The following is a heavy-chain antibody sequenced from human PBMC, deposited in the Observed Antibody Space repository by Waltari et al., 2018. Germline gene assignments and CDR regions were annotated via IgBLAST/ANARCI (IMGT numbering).Heavy chain of an antibody. CDR3: TRGGRGDTYGLFDP. D-gene: IGHD5-18*01. CDR2: IGHEGRNT. V-gene: IGHV3-74*01. J-gene: IGHJ5*02. Sequence: EVQLVESGGGSLQPGESLRLSCAASGFTFSSYWMHWVRQAPGKGLEWFAHIGHEGRNTYYVDHVKGLFTISRDNAKNMFFLQMSSLRGEDTAVYYCTRGGRGDTYGLFDPWGQGTLVTVSS. CDR1: GFTFSSYW.